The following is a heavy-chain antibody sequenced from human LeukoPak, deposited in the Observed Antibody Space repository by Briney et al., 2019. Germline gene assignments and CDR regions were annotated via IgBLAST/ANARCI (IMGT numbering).Heavy chain of an antibody. V-gene: IGHV3-48*03. J-gene: IGHJ6*04. CDR1: GFTFSSYE. D-gene: IGHD3-10*02. Sequence: GGSLRLSCAASGFTFSSYEMNWVRQAPGKWLEWVSYISSSGSTIYYADSVKGRFTISRVKAKNSLYLQMNSLRAEDTAVYYCAELGITMIGGVWGKGTTVTISS. CDR3: AELGITMIGGV. CDR2: ISSSGSTI.